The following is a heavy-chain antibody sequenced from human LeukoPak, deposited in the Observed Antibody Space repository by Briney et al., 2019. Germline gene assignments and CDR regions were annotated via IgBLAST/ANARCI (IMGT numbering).Heavy chain of an antibody. CDR3: ARDGPQIVPAVPSGY. CDR1: GFTFSSYA. D-gene: IGHD2-2*01. V-gene: IGHV3-30-3*01. Sequence: EGSLRLSCAASGFTFSSYAMHWVRQAPGRGLEWVAVISYDGNHKYYADSVKGRFTISRDNSKNTLYLQMNSLRAEDTAVYYCARDGPQIVPAVPSGYWGQGTLVTVSS. J-gene: IGHJ4*02. CDR2: ISYDGNHK.